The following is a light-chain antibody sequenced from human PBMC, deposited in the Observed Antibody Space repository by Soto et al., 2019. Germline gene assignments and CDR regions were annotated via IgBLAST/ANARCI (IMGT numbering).Light chain of an antibody. V-gene: IGKV3-11*01. J-gene: IGKJ4*01. CDR2: DAS. Sequence: EIVLTQSPATLSLSPGERATLSCRAIQSVSCYLAWYQQKPGQAPRLLIYDASNRATGIPARFSGSGSGTDFTLTISSLEPEDFAVYYCQQRSNWPALTFGGGTKVDIK. CDR1: QSVSCY. CDR3: QQRSNWPALT.